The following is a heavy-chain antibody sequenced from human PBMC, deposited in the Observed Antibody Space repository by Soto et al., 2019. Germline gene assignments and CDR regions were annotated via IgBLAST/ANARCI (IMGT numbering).Heavy chain of an antibody. CDR1: GFTFSSYA. CDR2: IWHDGSDK. V-gene: IGHV3-33*06. D-gene: IGHD6-6*01. J-gene: IGHJ4*02. Sequence: GGSLRLSCAASGFTFSSYAMHWVRQAPVKGLGWVAVIWHDGSDKYYVDSVKGRFTISRDNSKNTLYLQMNSLRAEDTAMYYCAKDIGTSSTGFDYWGQGTLVTVSS. CDR3: AKDIGTSSTGFDY.